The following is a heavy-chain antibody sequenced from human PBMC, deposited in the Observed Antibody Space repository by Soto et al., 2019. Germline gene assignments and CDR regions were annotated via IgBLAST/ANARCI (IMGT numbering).Heavy chain of an antibody. J-gene: IGHJ5*02. V-gene: IGHV3-23*01. CDR1: GFTFSSYA. Sequence: GGSLRLSCAASGFTFSSYAMSWVRQAPGKGLEWVSAISGSGGSTYYADSVKGRFTISRDNSKNTLYLQMNSLRAEDTAVYYYAALGARAFVSVAENWFDPWGQGTLVTVSS. CDR3: AALGARAFVSVAENWFDP. CDR2: ISGSGGST. D-gene: IGHD6-19*01.